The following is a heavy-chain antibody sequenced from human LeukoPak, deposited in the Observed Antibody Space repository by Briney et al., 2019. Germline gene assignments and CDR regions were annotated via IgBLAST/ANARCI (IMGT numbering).Heavy chain of an antibody. D-gene: IGHD2-15*01. V-gene: IGHV3-23*01. J-gene: IGHJ4*02. CDR3: AKQLGYCSDGSCYFPY. CDR2: ISNNGGYT. CDR1: EFTFSSSA. Sequence: GGSLRLSCAASEFTFSSSAMSWVRQAPGKGLEWVSAISNNGGYTYYADSVQGRFTISRDNSKSTLCLQMNSLRAEDTAVYHCAKQLGYCSDGSCYFPYWGQGTLVTVSS.